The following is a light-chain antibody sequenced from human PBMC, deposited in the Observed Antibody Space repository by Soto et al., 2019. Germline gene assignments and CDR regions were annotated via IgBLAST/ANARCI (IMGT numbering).Light chain of an antibody. Sequence: EIVLTQSPATLALSPGERAALSCRASETVDSFLAGWQQKPGQAPRLLIYNASTRATGIPARFSGSGSGTDFPLTISSLQPIDFATYYCQRSYSTPWTFGQGTKVEI. CDR3: QRSYSTPWT. J-gene: IGKJ1*01. V-gene: IGKV3-11*01. CDR1: ETVDSF. CDR2: NAS.